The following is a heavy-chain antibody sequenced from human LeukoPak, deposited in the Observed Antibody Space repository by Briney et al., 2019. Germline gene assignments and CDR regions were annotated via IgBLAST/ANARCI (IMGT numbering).Heavy chain of an antibody. J-gene: IGHJ3*02. CDR3: ARAAPYDSSGYYYGSLHDAFDI. V-gene: IGHV4-61*01. Sequence: SETLSLTCTVSGGSISSGSYYWSWIRQPPGKGLEWIGYIYYSGSTNYNPSLKSRVTISVDTSKNQFSLKLSSVTAADTAVYYCARAAPYDSSGYYYGSLHDAFDIWGQGTMVTVSS. CDR2: IYYSGST. CDR1: GGSISSGSYY. D-gene: IGHD3-22*01.